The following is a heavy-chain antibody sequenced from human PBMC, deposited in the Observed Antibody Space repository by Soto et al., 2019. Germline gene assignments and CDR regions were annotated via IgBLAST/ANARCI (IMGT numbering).Heavy chain of an antibody. D-gene: IGHD6-13*01. CDR2: INPNIGAA. CDR3: ARLYHLAAANNWFDP. CDR1: GYTFTDYY. J-gene: IGHJ5*02. V-gene: IGHV1-2*02. Sequence: GASVKVSCKASGYTFTDYYLHWVRQAPGQGLEWMGWINPNIGAANYAQKFQGRVTITRDTSPSTAYMELSSLRSEDTAVYYCARLYHLAAANNWFDPWGQGTLVTVSS.